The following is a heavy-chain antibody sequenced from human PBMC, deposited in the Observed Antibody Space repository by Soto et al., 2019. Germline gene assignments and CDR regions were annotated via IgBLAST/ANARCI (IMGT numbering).Heavy chain of an antibody. CDR3: AKDSRGPWDYYGSGSYYNLHPGPDY. J-gene: IGHJ4*02. Sequence: SETLSLTCTVSGGSFSSFYWSWVRQPPGKGLEWIGEIYHSGSTNYNPSLKRRVTISVDKSKNQFSLKLSSVTAADTAVYYCAKDSRGPWDYYGSGSYYNLHPGPDYWGQGTLVTVSS. D-gene: IGHD3-10*01. CDR1: GGSFSSFYW. V-gene: IGHV4-4*02. CDR2: IYHSGST.